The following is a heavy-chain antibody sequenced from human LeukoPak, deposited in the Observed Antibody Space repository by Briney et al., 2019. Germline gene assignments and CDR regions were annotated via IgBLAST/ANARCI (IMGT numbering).Heavy chain of an antibody. D-gene: IGHD3-22*01. CDR1: GGSISSRNW. Sequence: PSETLSLTCAVSGGSISSRNWWSWVRQPPGKGLEWIGEIHHSGSTNYNPSLKSRVTISVDKSKNQFSLKMNSVTAADTAVYYCARPYDSSAYYYLWGQGTLVTVSS. CDR2: IHHSGST. J-gene: IGHJ5*02. CDR3: ARPYDSSAYYYL. V-gene: IGHV4-4*02.